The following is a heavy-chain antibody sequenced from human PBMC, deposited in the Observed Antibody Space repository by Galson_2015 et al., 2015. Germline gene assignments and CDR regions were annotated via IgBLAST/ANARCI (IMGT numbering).Heavy chain of an antibody. CDR3: ARESYYYDSIMGAFDI. D-gene: IGHD3-22*01. J-gene: IGHJ3*02. Sequence: SVKVSCKASGYTFTSYGISWVRQAPGQGLEWMGWISAYNGNTNYAQKLQGRVTMTTDTSTSTAYMELRSLRSDDTAVYYCARESYYYDSIMGAFDIWGQGTMVTVSS. CDR2: ISAYNGNT. V-gene: IGHV1-18*01. CDR1: GYTFTSYG.